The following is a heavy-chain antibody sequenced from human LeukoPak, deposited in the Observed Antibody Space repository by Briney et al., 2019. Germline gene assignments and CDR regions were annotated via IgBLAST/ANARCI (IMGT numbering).Heavy chain of an antibody. CDR3: ARALDWTNRPSTPYYYDSMGVIDY. J-gene: IGHJ4*02. V-gene: IGHV4-34*01. CDR1: GGSFSGYY. Sequence: PSETLSLTCAVYGGSFSGYYWSWIRQPPGKGLEWIGEINHSGSTNYNPSLKSRVTISVDTSKNQFSLKLSSVTAADTAVYYCARALDWTNRPSTPYYYDSMGVIDYWGQGTLVTVSS. CDR2: INHSGST. D-gene: IGHD3-22*01.